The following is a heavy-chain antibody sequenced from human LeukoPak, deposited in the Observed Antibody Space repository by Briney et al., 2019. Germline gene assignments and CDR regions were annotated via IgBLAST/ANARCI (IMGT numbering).Heavy chain of an antibody. CDR2: FDPEDGET. CDR1: GYTLTELS. CDR3: ARSSDIYDILTGWAAFDI. J-gene: IGHJ3*02. D-gene: IGHD3-9*01. Sequence: ASVKVSCKVSGYTLTELSMHWVRQAPGKGLEWMGGFDPEDGETIYAQKFQGRVTMTEDTSTDTAYMELSSLRSEDTAVYYCARSSDIYDILTGWAAFDIWGQGTMVTVSS. V-gene: IGHV1-24*01.